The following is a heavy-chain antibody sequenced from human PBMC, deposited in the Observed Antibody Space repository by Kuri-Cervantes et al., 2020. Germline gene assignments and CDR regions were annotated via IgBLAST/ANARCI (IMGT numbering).Heavy chain of an antibody. CDR3: ARVSQRITMINPPDWFDP. CDR1: GYTFTSYY. Sequence: ASVKVSCKASGYTFTSYYMHWVRQAPGQGLGWMGIINPSGGSTSYAQKFQGRVTITADESTSTAYMELSSLRSEDTAVYYCARVSQRITMINPPDWFDPWGQGTLVTVSS. D-gene: IGHD3-22*01. V-gene: IGHV1-46*01. J-gene: IGHJ5*02. CDR2: INPSGGST.